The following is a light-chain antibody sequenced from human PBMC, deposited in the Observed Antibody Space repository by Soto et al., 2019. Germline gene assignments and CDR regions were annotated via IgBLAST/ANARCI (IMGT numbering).Light chain of an antibody. Sequence: EVVLTQSPATLSVSPGDRATLSCRASQSVSRNLAWYQQKPGQAPRLLIYGASTRATGVPARFSGSGSATEFTLSISRLEPEDFAVYYCQQYGSSSGTFGQGTKLEIK. J-gene: IGKJ2*01. V-gene: IGKV3-20*01. CDR3: QQYGSSSGT. CDR2: GAS. CDR1: QSVSRN.